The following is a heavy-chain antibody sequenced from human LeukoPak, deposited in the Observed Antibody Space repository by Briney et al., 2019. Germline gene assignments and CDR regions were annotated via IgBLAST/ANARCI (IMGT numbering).Heavy chain of an antibody. CDR3: ARGRRSDAFDI. V-gene: IGHV4-30-2*01. CDR2: IYHSGST. J-gene: IGHJ3*02. CDR1: GGSISSGGYS. Sequence: SQTLSLTCAVSGGSISSGGYSWSWIRQPPGKGLEWIGYIYHSGSTYYNPSLKSRVTISVDRSKNQFSLKLSSVTAADTAVYYCARGRRSDAFDIWGQGTMVTVSS.